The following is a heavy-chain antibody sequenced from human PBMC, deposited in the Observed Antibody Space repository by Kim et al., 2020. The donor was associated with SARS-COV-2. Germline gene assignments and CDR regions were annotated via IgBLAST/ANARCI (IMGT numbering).Heavy chain of an antibody. J-gene: IGHJ4*02. D-gene: IGHD6-19*01. V-gene: IGHV3-30*18. CDR1: GFTFSSYG. CDR3: ANSDPSGGDY. CDR2: ISYDGSDK. Sequence: GGSLRLSCAASGFTFSSYGMYWVRQAPGKGLEWVAIISYDGSDKHYADTVKGRFTISRDNSKNTLYLQMNSLRVEDMAVYYCANSDPSGGDYWGQGTLVTVSS.